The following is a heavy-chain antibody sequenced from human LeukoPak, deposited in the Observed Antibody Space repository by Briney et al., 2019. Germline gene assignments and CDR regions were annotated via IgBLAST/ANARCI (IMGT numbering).Heavy chain of an antibody. V-gene: IGHV5-51*01. CDR2: IYPGDSDT. CDR3: ANIAAAGTAAVYFQH. CDR1: GYSFTNYW. J-gene: IGHJ1*01. Sequence: GESLKISCKDSGYSFTNYWSDWVCQMPGKGLEWMGIIYPGDSDTRYSPSFQGQVTISADKSISTAYLQWSSLKASDTAMYYCANIAAAGTAAVYFQHWGQGTLVTVSS. D-gene: IGHD6-13*01.